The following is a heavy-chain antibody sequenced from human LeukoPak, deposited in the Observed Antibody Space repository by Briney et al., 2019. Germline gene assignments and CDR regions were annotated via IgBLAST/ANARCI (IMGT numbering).Heavy chain of an antibody. CDR2: IYYSGST. CDR1: GGSISSYY. CDR3: ARDKDTSSCLDY. J-gene: IGHJ4*02. Sequence: SETLSLTCTVSGGSISSYYWSWIRQPPGKGLEWIGYIYYSGSTKYNPSLKSRVTISVDTSKNQFSLKLSSVTAAATAVYYCARDKDTSSCLDYWGQGTLVTVSS. D-gene: IGHD6-13*01. V-gene: IGHV4-59*01.